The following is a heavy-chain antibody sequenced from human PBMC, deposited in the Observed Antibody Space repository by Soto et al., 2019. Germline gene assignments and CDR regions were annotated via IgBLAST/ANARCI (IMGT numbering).Heavy chain of an antibody. CDR2: IYYSGST. V-gene: IGHV4-30-4*01. J-gene: IGHJ6*02. Sequence: SETLSLTCTVSGGSISSGDYYWSWIRQPPGKGLEWIGYIYYSGSTYYNPSLKSRVTISVDTSKNQFSLKLSSVTAADTAVYYCDRDRQRWPQTYGMDVWGQGTTVTVSS. CDR3: DRDRQRWPQTYGMDV. CDR1: GGSISSGDYY.